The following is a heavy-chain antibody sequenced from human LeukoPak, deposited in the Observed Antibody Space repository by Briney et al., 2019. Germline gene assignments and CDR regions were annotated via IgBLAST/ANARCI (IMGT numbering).Heavy chain of an antibody. D-gene: IGHD3-10*01. J-gene: IGHJ6*04. V-gene: IGHV4-38-2*02. CDR2: IFHSGST. CDR3: ARASGSYGSGSYYYYGMDV. Sequence: WGXIRQXPXKGLEWIGSIFHSGSTYYNPSLKRRVNMSVDTSKNQISLKLSSVTAADTAVYYCARASGSYGSGSYYYYGMDVWGKGTTVTVSS.